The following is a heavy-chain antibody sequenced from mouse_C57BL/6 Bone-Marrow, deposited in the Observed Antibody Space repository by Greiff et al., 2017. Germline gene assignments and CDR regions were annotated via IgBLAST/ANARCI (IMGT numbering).Heavy chain of an antibody. Sequence: QVQLQQPGAELVMPGASVKLSCKASGYTFTSYWMHWVKQRPGQGLEWIGEIDPSESYTNYKQKFKGKSTLTVDKSASTAYMQLSSLTSEDSAVYYCAGGVAWFAYWGQGTLVTVSA. V-gene: IGHV1-69*01. CDR3: AGGVAWFAY. CDR1: GYTFTSYW. CDR2: IDPSESYT. J-gene: IGHJ3*01.